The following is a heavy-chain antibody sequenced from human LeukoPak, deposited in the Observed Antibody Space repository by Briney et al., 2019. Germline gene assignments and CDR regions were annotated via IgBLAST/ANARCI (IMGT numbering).Heavy chain of an antibody. J-gene: IGHJ4*02. CDR1: GFTFSSYS. Sequence: HPGGSLRLSCAASGFTFSSYSMNWVRQAPGKGLEWVSYISSSSSTIYYADSVKGRFTISRDNAKNSLYLQMNSLRAEDTAVYYCAREQDYYDSSGYLSLWGQGTLVTVSS. V-gene: IGHV3-48*04. CDR2: ISSSSSTI. D-gene: IGHD3-22*01. CDR3: AREQDYYDSSGYLSL.